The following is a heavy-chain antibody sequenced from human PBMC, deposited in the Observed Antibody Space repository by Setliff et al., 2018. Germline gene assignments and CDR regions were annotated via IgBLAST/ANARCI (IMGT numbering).Heavy chain of an antibody. D-gene: IGHD3-10*01. Sequence: GGSLRLSCAASEFTFSSYAMHWVRQAPGKGLEWLASINPHGTEKYYADSVKGRFTISRDNAKNSLSLQMNNLRTEDTAVYYCFGAGTCSYWGQGTLVTVSS. CDR3: FGAGTCSY. CDR1: EFTFSSYA. J-gene: IGHJ4*02. V-gene: IGHV3-7*01. CDR2: INPHGTEK.